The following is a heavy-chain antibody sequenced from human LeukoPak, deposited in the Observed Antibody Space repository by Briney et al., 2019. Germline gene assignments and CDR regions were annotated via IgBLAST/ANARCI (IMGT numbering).Heavy chain of an antibody. D-gene: IGHD1-26*01. CDR2: ISYDGSNK. CDR3: ARIYPGVLWELLSYFDY. V-gene: IGHV3-30-3*01. Sequence: GGSLRLSCAASGFTFSSYAMHWVRQAPGKGLEWVAVISYDGSNKYYADSVKGRFTISRDNSKNTLYLQMNSLRAEDTAVYYCARIYPGVLWELLSYFDYWGQGTLVTVSS. CDR1: GFTFSSYA. J-gene: IGHJ4*02.